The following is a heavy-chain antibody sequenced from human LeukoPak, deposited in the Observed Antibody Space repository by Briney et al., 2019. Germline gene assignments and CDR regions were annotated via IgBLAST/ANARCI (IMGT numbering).Heavy chain of an antibody. D-gene: IGHD6-13*01. CDR3: AKDRVIATGIGEFDY. CDR1: EFTLSSYA. Sequence: GGSLRLSCAGSEFTLSSYAMSWVRQAPGKGLEWVSAISGSGDTTYYADSVKGRFTISRDSSRNTLYLHMNSLRAEDTAVYYCAKDRVIATGIGEFDYWGQGTLVTVSS. V-gene: IGHV3-23*01. CDR2: ISGSGDTT. J-gene: IGHJ4*02.